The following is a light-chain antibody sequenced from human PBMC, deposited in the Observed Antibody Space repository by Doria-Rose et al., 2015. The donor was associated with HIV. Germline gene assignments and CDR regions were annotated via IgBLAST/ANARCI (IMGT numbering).Light chain of an antibody. CDR1: QSFSSTY. CDR2: GGS. Sequence: TQSPGTLSLSPGERATLSCRASQSFSSTYLAWYQQKPGQAPSLLIYGGSTRATGIPDRFSASGSGTDFTLTINRLEPEDFALYYCHQYGTSWMFGQGTKVEI. CDR3: HQYGTSWM. J-gene: IGKJ1*01. V-gene: IGKV3-20*01.